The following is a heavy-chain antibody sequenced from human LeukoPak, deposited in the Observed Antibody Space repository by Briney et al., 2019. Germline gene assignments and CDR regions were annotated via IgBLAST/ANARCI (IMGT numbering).Heavy chain of an antibody. V-gene: IGHV3-30*04. J-gene: IGHJ4*02. CDR1: GFTFSSYA. CDR2: ISYDGSNK. Sequence: GGSLRLSCAASGFTFSSYAMHWVRQAPGKGLEGVAVISYDGSNKYYADSVKGRFTISRDNSKNTLYLQMNSLRAEDTAVYYCARGGVTSSDLDYWGQGTLVTVSS. CDR3: ARGGVTSSDLDY. D-gene: IGHD6-25*01.